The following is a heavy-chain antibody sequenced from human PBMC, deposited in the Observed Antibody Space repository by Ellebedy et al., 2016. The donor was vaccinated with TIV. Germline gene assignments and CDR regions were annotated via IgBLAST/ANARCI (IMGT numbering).Heavy chain of an antibody. D-gene: IGHD3-10*01. CDR2: IKEDGREK. V-gene: IGHV3-7*03. CDR3: ARERRGSGTYFWDY. J-gene: IGHJ4*02. Sequence: PGGSLRLSCAGSGFTXSAYYXAWVPQAPGKGLEWVANIKEDGREKKYVDSMKGRLTISRNNARNSMSLQMSGLRGEDTAIYYCARERRGSGTYFWDYWGQGVLVTVAS. CDR1: GFTXSAYY.